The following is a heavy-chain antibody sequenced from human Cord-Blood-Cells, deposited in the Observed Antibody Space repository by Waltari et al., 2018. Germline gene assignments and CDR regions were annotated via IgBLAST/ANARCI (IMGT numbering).Heavy chain of an antibody. V-gene: IGHV4-34*01. Sequence: QVQLQQWGAGLLKPSETLSLTCAVYGGSFRGYYWSWIRQPPGKGLEWIGEINHSGSTNYNPSLKSRVTISVDTSKNQFSLKLSSVTAADTAVYYCARAVGLGDGFYFDYWGQGTLVTVSS. D-gene: IGHD3-16*01. CDR2: INHSGST. J-gene: IGHJ4*02. CDR1: GGSFRGYY. CDR3: ARAVGLGDGFYFDY.